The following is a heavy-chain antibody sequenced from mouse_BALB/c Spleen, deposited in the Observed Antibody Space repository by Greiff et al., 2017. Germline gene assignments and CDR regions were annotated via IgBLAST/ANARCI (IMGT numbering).Heavy chain of an antibody. CDR2: ISSGSSTI. V-gene: IGHV5-17*02. CDR1: GFTFSSFG. Sequence: EVKLMESGGGLVQPGGSRKLSCAASGFTFSSFGMHWVRQAPEKGLEWVAYISSGSSTIYYADTVKGRFTISRDNPKNTLFLQMTSLRSEDTAMYYCARGDLLRDYWGQGTTLTVSS. D-gene: IGHD3-2*02. CDR3: ARGDLLRDY. J-gene: IGHJ2*01.